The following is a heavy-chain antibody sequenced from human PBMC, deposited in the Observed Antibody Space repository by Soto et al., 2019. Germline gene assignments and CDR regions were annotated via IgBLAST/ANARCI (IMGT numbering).Heavy chain of an antibody. CDR3: ARDRGRMGLLEYFDY. Sequence: GSLRLSCAASGFTVSSNYMSWVRQAPGKGLEWVSVIYSGGSTYYADSVKGRFTISRDNSKNTLYLQMNSLRAEDTAVYYCARDRGRMGLLEYFDYWGQGTLVTVSS. J-gene: IGHJ4*02. D-gene: IGHD3-16*01. V-gene: IGHV3-66*01. CDR2: IYSGGST. CDR1: GFTVSSNY.